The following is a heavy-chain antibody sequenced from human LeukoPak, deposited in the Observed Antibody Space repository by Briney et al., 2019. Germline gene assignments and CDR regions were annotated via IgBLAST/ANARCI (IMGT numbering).Heavy chain of an antibody. CDR3: ARGKKKIFIVVHPLDY. CDR1: GVTFSDYY. V-gene: IGHV3-11*01. J-gene: IGHJ4*02. CDR2: ISGSGTTI. D-gene: IGHD2-21*01. Sequence: GGSLRLSCTGSGVTFSDYYMSWIRQAPGKGLEWVSYISGSGTTIYYADSVKGRFTISRDNAKNSLYLQMNSLRAEDTAVYYCARGKKKIFIVVHPLDYWGQGTLVTVSS.